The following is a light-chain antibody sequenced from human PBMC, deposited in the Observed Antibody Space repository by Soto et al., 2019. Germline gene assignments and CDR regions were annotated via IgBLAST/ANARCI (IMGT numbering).Light chain of an antibody. CDR2: GAS. CDR3: QQYNNWPLT. CDR1: QSVSSN. V-gene: IGKV3-15*01. Sequence: EIVMTQSPATLSVSPGERATLSCRASQSVSSNLAWYQQKPGQAPRLLIYGASTRATGIPARFSGSGSGTEFTLTISRLKSEDFAVYYCQQYNNWPLTFGQGTKLEIK. J-gene: IGKJ2*01.